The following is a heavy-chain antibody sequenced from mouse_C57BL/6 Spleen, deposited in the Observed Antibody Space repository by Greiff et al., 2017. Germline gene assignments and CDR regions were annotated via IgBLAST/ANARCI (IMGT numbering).Heavy chain of an antibody. D-gene: IGHD4-1*01. J-gene: IGHJ3*01. CDR3: ARTLGENWDVRFAY. Sequence: VQLQQSGPALVKPGASVQISCKASGYSFTDYNMNWVKQSNGKSLEWIGVINPNYGTTSYNQKFKGKATLTVDQSSSTAYMQLNSLTSEDSAVYYCARTLGENWDVRFAYWGQGTLVTVSA. V-gene: IGHV1-39*01. CDR1: GYSFTDYN. CDR2: INPNYGTT.